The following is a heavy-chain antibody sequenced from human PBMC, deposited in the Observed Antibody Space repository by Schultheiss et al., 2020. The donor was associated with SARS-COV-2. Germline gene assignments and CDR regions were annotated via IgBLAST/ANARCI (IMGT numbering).Heavy chain of an antibody. Sequence: SETLSLTCAVYGGSFSGYYWSWIRQPPGKGLEWIGEIYHSGSTYYNPSLKSRVTISVDRSKNQFSLKLSSVTAADTAVYYCARVSTRGRYFDYWGQGTLVTVSS. D-gene: IGHD3-10*01. V-gene: IGHV4-34*01. CDR1: GGSFSGYY. CDR2: IYHSGST. J-gene: IGHJ4*02. CDR3: ARVSTRGRYFDY.